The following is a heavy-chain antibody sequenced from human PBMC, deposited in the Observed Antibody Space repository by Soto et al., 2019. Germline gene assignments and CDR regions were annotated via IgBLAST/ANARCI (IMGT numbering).Heavy chain of an antibody. CDR2: ISGSGGST. Sequence: GESLKISCAASGFTFSSYAMSWVRQAPGKGLEWVSAISGSGGSTYYADSVKGRFTISRDNSKNTLYLQMNSLRAEDTAVYYCAKAQYYYDSSGYYPQSWYYGMDVWGQGTTVTVSS. D-gene: IGHD3-22*01. CDR3: AKAQYYYDSSGYYPQSWYYGMDV. CDR1: GFTFSSYA. J-gene: IGHJ6*02. V-gene: IGHV3-23*01.